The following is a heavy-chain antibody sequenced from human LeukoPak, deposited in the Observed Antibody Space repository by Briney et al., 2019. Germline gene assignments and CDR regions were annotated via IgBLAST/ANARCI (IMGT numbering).Heavy chain of an antibody. CDR3: ARLSKGRYFDYIFDN. CDR2: IYYTGST. CDR1: GGSVSSTEFY. J-gene: IGHJ4*02. V-gene: IGHV4-39*01. Sequence: PSETLSLTCTVSGGSVSSTEFYWGWIRQPPGKGLQWIGNIYYTGSTYYNPSLNSRVAMSVDTSQNQSSLEMASVTAADTAVYYCARLSKGRYFDYIFDNWGQGAIVAVSS. D-gene: IGHD3-9*01.